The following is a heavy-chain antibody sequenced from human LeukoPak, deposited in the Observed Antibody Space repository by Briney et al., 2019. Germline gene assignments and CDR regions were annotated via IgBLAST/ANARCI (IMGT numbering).Heavy chain of an antibody. D-gene: IGHD3-10*01. CDR3: ARDYYASGSHDF. Sequence: GGSLRLSCAASGFTFSSYWMSWVRQAPGKGLEWVANIKQDGSQGYYVDSVKGRFTISRDNAKNSLYLQMNGLRAEDTAVYSCARDYYASGSHDFWGQGALVTVSS. V-gene: IGHV3-7*04. CDR1: GFTFSSYW. J-gene: IGHJ4*02. CDR2: IKQDGSQG.